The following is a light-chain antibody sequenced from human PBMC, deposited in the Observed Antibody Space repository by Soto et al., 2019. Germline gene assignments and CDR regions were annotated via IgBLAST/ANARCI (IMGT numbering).Light chain of an antibody. Sequence: DIPLTQSPSFLSESVGDRVTITCRASQDISSHLAWYQQKPGKAPKLLIYAASTLQSGVPSGFGGSGSGTEFTLTITSLQPEDFATYYCQQVKTYPLTFGGGTKVEIK. CDR1: QDISSH. V-gene: IGKV1-9*01. CDR3: QQVKTYPLT. CDR2: AAS. J-gene: IGKJ4*01.